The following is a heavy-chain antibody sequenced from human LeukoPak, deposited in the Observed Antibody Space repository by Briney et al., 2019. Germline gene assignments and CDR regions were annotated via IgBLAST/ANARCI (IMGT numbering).Heavy chain of an antibody. V-gene: IGHV3-23*01. D-gene: IGHD2-15*01. CDR3: AKGRCSGVGCDSFHS. CDR1: GLRFRSYA. J-gene: IGHJ4*02. CDR2: ISDDSSFT. Sequence: GGSLRLSCVASGLRFRSYAMNWVRQAPGKGLECISTISDDSSFTYYADSVKGRSAISRDDSKNTLYLQMNNLKVEDTAAYYCAKGRCSGVGCDSFHSWGQGALVTVSS.